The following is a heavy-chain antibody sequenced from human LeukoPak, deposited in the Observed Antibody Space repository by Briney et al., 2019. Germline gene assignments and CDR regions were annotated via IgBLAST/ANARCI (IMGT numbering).Heavy chain of an antibody. D-gene: IGHD6-19*01. Sequence: GRSLRLSCTTSGFTFGDYAMSWFRQAPGKGLEWVGFIRSKAYGGTTEYAASVKGRFTISRDDSKSIAYLQMSSLKTEDTAVYYCARERGWYGDYWGQGTLVTVSS. V-gene: IGHV3-49*03. CDR2: IRSKAYGGTT. J-gene: IGHJ4*02. CDR3: ARERGWYGDY. CDR1: GFTFGDYA.